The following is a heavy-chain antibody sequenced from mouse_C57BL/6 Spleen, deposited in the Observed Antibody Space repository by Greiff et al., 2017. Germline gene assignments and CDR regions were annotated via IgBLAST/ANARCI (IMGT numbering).Heavy chain of an antibody. CDR3: ARANYGRSPPYAMDY. Sequence: EVNLVESGGGLVKPGGSLKLSCAASGFTFSSYAMSWVRQTPEKRLEWVATISDGGSYTYYPDNVKGRFTISRDTAKNNLYLQLSHLKSEDTAMYYCARANYGRSPPYAMDYWGQGPSVTVAS. CDR1: GFTFSSYA. J-gene: IGHJ4*01. CDR2: ISDGGSYT. V-gene: IGHV5-4*03. D-gene: IGHD1-1*01.